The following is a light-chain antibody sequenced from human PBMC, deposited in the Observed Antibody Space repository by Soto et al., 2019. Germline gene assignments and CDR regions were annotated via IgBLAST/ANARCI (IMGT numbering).Light chain of an antibody. CDR3: QQANSVPT. V-gene: IGKV1-12*01. J-gene: IGKJ1*01. CDR1: QSISSW. CDR2: AAS. Sequence: DIQMTQSPSSVSASVGDRVTITCRAIQSISSWLAWYQQKPGKAPKLLIYAASSLESGVPSRFSGSGSETDFTLTISSLQHEDFANYYCQQANSVPTFGQGTKVEIK.